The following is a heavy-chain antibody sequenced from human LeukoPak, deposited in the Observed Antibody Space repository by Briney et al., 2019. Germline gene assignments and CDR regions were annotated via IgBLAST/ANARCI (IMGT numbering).Heavy chain of an antibody. CDR2: ISSSSSHI. V-gene: IGHV3-21*01. Sequence: PGGSLRLSCAASGFTFSSYSMNWVRQAPGKGLEWVSSISSSSSHIYYADSVKGRFTISRDNAKNSLYLQMNSLRAEDTAVYYCARANYMDVWGKGTTVTVSS. CDR3: ARANYMDV. CDR1: GFTFSSYS. J-gene: IGHJ6*03.